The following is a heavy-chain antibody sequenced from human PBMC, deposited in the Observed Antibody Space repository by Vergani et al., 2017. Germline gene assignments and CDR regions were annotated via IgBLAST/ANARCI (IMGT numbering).Heavy chain of an antibody. Sequence: EVQLLESGGGSVQPGESLRLSCVASGFRFREHGMNWVRQAPGKGLEWVSGISGHDHRTLYADSVKGRFIISRDNSKNTLYLQMNSLRAEDTAVYYCAKSSSAPTGYYFLWYFDLWGRGTLVTVSS. CDR3: AKSSSAPTGYYFLWYFDL. CDR1: GFRFREHG. D-gene: IGHD3-9*01. V-gene: IGHV3-23*01. J-gene: IGHJ2*01. CDR2: ISGHDHRT.